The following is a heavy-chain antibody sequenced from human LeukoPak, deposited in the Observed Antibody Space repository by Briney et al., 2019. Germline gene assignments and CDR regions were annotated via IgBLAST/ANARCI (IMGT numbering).Heavy chain of an antibody. CDR1: GGSINSRSYY. J-gene: IGHJ4*02. CDR3: AVRYSSSWSHFAF. Sequence: KPSETLSLTCTVSGGSINSRSYYWGWIRQPPGKGLEWIGSIYYTGNTFFNPSLKSRVTISVDTSKNQFSLNLNSVTAADTAVYYCAVRYSSSWSHFAFWGQGTLVTVSS. CDR2: IYYTGNT. D-gene: IGHD6-13*01. V-gene: IGHV4-39*07.